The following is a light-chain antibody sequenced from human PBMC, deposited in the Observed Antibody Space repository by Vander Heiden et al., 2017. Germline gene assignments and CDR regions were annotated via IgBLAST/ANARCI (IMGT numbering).Light chain of an antibody. Sequence: EIVLTQSPGTLSLSPGERATLSCRASQSVSSSYLAWYQQKPGQAPRLLIYGASSRATGIPDRFSGSGSGTDFTLTISRLEPEDFAVYYCLQDASSPQTFGGGTKVEIK. CDR1: QSVSSSY. CDR3: LQDASSPQT. J-gene: IGKJ4*01. V-gene: IGKV3-20*01. CDR2: GAS.